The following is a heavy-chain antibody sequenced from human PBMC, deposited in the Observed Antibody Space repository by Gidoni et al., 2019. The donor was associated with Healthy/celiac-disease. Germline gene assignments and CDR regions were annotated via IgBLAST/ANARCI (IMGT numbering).Heavy chain of an antibody. CDR2: ISGSGGST. CDR3: AKDAYSSSWYFDL. J-gene: IGHJ2*01. V-gene: IGHV3-23*01. Sequence: EVQLLESGGGLVQPGGSLRLSCAASRFPFSSYAMSWVRQAPGKGLEWVSAISGSGGSTYYADSVKGRFTISRDNSKNTLYLQMNSLRAEDTAVYYCAKDAYSSSWYFDLWGRGTLVTVSS. CDR1: RFPFSSYA. D-gene: IGHD6-13*01.